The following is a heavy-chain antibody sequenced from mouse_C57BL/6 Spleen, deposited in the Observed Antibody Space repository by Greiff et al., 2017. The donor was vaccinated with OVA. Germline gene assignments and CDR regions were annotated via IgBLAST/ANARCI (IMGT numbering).Heavy chain of an antibody. CDR1: GYTFTDYY. D-gene: IGHD3-2*02. J-gene: IGHJ3*01. CDR2: INPNNGGT. V-gene: IGHV1-26*01. Sequence: EVQLQQSGPELVKPGASVKISCKASGYTFTDYYMNWVKQSHGKSLEWIGDINPNNGGTSYNQKFKGKATLTVDKSSSTAYMELRSLTSEDSAVYYCARQLRLRPGFAYWGQGTLVTVSA. CDR3: ARQLRLRPGFAY.